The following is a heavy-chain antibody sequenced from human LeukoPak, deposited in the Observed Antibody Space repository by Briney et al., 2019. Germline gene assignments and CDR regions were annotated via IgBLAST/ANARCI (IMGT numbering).Heavy chain of an antibody. D-gene: IGHD3-10*01. CDR2: INPSGGST. J-gene: IGHJ6*03. CDR1: GYTFTSYY. CDR3: ARVKVRGVAYYMDV. V-gene: IGHV1-46*01. Sequence: ASVKVSCKASGYTFTSYYMHWVRQAPGQGLEWMGIINPSGGSTSYAQKFQGRVTMTRDTSISTAYMELSRLRSDDTAVYYCARVKVRGVAYYMDVWGKGTTVTVSS.